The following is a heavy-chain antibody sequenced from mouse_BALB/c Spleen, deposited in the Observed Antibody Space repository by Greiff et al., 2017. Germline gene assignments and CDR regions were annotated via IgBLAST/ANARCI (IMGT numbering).Heavy chain of an antibody. CDR1: GDSITSGY. CDR3: ARFLRLGYAMDY. D-gene: IGHD1-1*01. CDR2: ISYSGST. V-gene: IGHV3-8*02. J-gene: IGHJ4*01. Sequence: EVQLQQSGPSLVKPSQTLSLTCSVTGDSITSGYWNWIRKFPGNKLEYMGYISYSGSTYYNPSLKSRISITRDTSKNQYYLQLNSVTTEDTATYYCARFLRLGYAMDYWGQGTSVTVSS.